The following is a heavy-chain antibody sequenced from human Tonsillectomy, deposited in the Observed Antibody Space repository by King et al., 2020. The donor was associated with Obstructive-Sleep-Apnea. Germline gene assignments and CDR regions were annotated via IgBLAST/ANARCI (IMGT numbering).Heavy chain of an antibody. CDR2: IYYSGST. J-gene: IGHJ4*02. CDR1: GGSISSSSYY. Sequence: VQLQESGPGLVKPSETLSLTCIVSGGSISSSSYYWGWIRQPPGKGLEWIGNIYYSGSTSYNPSLKSRVTISVDTSKNQFSLKLSSVTAADTALYYCASILYFDSGGYYWGQGTLVTVSS. CDR3: ASILYFDSGGYY. V-gene: IGHV4-39*07. D-gene: IGHD3-22*01.